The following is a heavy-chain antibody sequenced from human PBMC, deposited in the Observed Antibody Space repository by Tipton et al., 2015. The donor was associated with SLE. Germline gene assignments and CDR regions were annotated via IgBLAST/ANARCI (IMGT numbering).Heavy chain of an antibody. J-gene: IGHJ3*02. CDR3: AKPRVELRFLEWPPAFDI. V-gene: IGHV3-23*01. D-gene: IGHD3-3*01. CDR2: ISGSGGST. Sequence: SLRLSCAASGFTVSSNYMSWVRQAPGKGLEWVSVISGSGGSTYYADSVKGRFTTSRDNSRNTLYLQMNSLRAEDTAVYYCAKPRVELRFLEWPPAFDIWGQGTMVTVSS. CDR1: GFTVSSNY.